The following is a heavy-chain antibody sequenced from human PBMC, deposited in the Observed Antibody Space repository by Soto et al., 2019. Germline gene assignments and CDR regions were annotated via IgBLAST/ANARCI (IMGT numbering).Heavy chain of an antibody. J-gene: IGHJ5*02. CDR3: ASSVPAAILGFDP. Sequence: SVKVSCKASGGTFSSYTISWVRQAPGQGLEWMGRIIPILGIANYAQKFQGRVTITADKSTSTAYMELSSLRSEDTAVYYCASSVPAAILGFDPWGQGTLVTVSS. D-gene: IGHD2-2*02. CDR2: IIPILGIA. V-gene: IGHV1-69*02. CDR1: GGTFSSYT.